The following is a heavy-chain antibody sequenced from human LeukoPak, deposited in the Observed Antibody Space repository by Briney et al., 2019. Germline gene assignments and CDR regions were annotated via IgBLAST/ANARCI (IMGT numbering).Heavy chain of an antibody. CDR3: ARDRGGIAAPIDY. D-gene: IGHD6-13*01. CDR2: IWYDGSNK. Sequence: GGSLRLSCAASGFTFNSYDMHWIRQAPGKGLEWVALIWYDGSNKYYADSVKGRFTISRDNSKNTLNLQMNSLRDEDTAVYYCARDRGGIAAPIDYWGQGTLVTVSS. CDR1: GFTFNSYD. V-gene: IGHV3-33*01. J-gene: IGHJ4*02.